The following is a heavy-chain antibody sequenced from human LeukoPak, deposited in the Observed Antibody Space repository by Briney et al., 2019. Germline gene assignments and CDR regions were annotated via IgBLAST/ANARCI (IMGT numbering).Heavy chain of an antibody. CDR3: AKVLMRTYSSSRSYYFDY. CDR2: ISSRTGTL. CDR1: GFTFSAYS. Sequence: GGSLRLSCAASGFTFSAYSMNWVRQAPGKGLEWVAYISSRTGTLYYADSVRGRSTISRDNAKNSLSLEMNSLRAEDTAVYYCAKVLMRTYSSSRSYYFDYWGQGTLVTVSS. D-gene: IGHD6-13*01. J-gene: IGHJ4*02. V-gene: IGHV3-48*04.